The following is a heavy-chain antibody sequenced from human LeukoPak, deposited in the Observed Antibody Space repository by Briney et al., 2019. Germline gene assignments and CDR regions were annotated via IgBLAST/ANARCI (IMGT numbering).Heavy chain of an antibody. CDR1: GFTFSDSY. CDR3: ARGLSFWSGYYYYYMDV. D-gene: IGHD3-3*01. Sequence: GGSLRLSCAASGFTFSDSYMTWVRQAPGKGVEWVAYISGSGHDINYSESAKGRFAISRDNAKNSLYLQMNSLRAEDTAVYYCARGLSFWSGYYYYYMDVWGKGTTVAVSS. J-gene: IGHJ6*03. CDR2: ISGSGHDI. V-gene: IGHV3-11*04.